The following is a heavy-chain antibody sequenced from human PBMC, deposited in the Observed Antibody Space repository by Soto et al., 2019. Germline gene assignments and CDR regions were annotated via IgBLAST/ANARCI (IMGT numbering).Heavy chain of an antibody. V-gene: IGHV2-5*02. Sequence: QITLKESGPTLVKPTQTLTLTCTFSGFSLSTTGVGVGWIRQPPGKALEWLALIYWDDDQRYSPSLKSSLTIAKDTSKTQVVITMTNMDPVDTAKYYCARYLFWRRYYTFDYWGQGTLVTVSS. CDR3: ARYLFWRRYYTFDY. J-gene: IGHJ4*02. D-gene: IGHD3-3*01. CDR2: IYWDDDQ. CDR1: GFSLSTTGVG.